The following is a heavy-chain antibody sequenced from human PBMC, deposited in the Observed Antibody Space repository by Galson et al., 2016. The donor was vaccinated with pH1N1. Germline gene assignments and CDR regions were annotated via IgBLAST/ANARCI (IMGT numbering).Heavy chain of an antibody. CDR1: GDSVSSNSAA. J-gene: IGHJ4*02. CDR3: ARGGIAAADIRRDQYYLDD. Sequence: CAISGDSVSSNSAAWNWIRQSPSRGLEWLGRTSYRSKWYNDYAVSVKSRITINPDTSKNQFSLQLNSVTPEDKTVYYFARGGIAAADIRRDQYYLDDWGQATPVTAYS. D-gene: IGHD6-13*01. V-gene: IGHV6-1*01. CDR2: TSYRSKWYN.